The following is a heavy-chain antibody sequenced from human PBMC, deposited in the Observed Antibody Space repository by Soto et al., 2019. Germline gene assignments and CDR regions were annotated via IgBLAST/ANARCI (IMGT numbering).Heavy chain of an antibody. CDR2: MNPGNGDT. J-gene: IGHJ5*02. V-gene: IGHV1-8*02. D-gene: IGHD5-18*01. CDR1: GYTFTNND. CDR3: ARMESFGSLNWFDP. Sequence: ASVKVSCKASGYTFTNNDVSWVRQATGQGLEWMGWMNPGNGDTGYAQKFQGRVTMTRDISIATAYMELNSLTSEDTAIYYCARMESFGSLNWFDPWGQGTLVTVSS.